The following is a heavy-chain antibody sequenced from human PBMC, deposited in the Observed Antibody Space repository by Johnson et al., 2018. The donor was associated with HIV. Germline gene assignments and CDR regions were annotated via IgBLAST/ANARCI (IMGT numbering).Heavy chain of an antibody. CDR3: ARAGVGAGAFDI. J-gene: IGHJ3*02. D-gene: IGHD1-26*01. CDR1: GFTFSSYD. CDR2: IGTAGDT. V-gene: IGHV3-13*01. Sequence: MQLVESGGGLVQPGGSLRLSCAASGFTFSSYDMHWVRQATGKGLEWVSAIGTAGDTYYPGSVKGRFTISRENAKNSLYLQMNSLGAGDTAVYYCARAGVGAGAFDIWGQGTMVTVSS.